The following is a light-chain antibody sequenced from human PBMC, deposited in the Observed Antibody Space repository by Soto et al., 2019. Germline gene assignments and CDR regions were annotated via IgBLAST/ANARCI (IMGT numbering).Light chain of an antibody. CDR3: LLFYGGAWV. Sequence: QAVVTQEPSLTVSPGGTVTLTCASSTGAVSSDSYPNWFQQKPGQAPRALIYSTNNTHSWIPARFSGPLLGGKGALTLAGVQHEDEAEYYCLLFYGGAWVFGGGTKLTVL. V-gene: IGLV7-43*01. CDR2: STN. J-gene: IGLJ3*02. CDR1: TGAVSSDSY.